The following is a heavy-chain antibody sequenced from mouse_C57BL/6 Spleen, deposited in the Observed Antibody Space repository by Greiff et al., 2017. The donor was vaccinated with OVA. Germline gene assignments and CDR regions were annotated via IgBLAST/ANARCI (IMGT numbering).Heavy chain of an antibody. D-gene: IGHD2-5*01. CDR1: GFTFSSYT. J-gene: IGHJ2*01. CDR2: ISGGGGNT. Sequence: EVNLVESGGGLVKPGGSLKLSCAASGFTFSSYTMSWVRQTPEKRLEWVATISGGGGNTYYPDSVKGRFTISRDNAKNTLYLQMSSLRSEDTALYYCARQGSNSHFDYWGQGTTLTVSS. CDR3: ARQGSNSHFDY. V-gene: IGHV5-9*01.